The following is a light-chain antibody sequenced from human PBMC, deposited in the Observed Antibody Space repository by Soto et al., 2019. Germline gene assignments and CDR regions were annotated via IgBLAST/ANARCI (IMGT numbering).Light chain of an antibody. CDR1: SSNIGAGYD. CDR2: GNS. J-gene: IGLJ1*01. V-gene: IGLV1-40*01. CDR3: QSYDSSLSVYV. Sequence: QSVRTQPPSGSGAPGQGGPISCTGSSSNIGAGYDVHWYQQLPGTAPKLLIYGNSNRPSGVPDRFSGSKSGTSASLAITGLQAEDEADYYCQSYDSSLSVYVFGTGTKATV.